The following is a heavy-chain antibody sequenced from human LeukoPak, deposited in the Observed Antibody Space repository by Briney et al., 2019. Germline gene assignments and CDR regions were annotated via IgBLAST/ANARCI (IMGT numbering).Heavy chain of an antibody. V-gene: IGHV3-48*03. CDR1: GFTFSSYE. CDR2: ISSSGSTI. Sequence: PGGSLRLSCAASGFTFSSYEMNWVRQAPGKGLEWVSYISSSGSTIYYADSVKGRFTISRDNAKNSLYLQMNSLRAEDTAVYYCARDYPTYYYDSSGYYKGGHWFDPWGQGTLVTVS. J-gene: IGHJ5*02. CDR3: ARDYPTYYYDSSGYYKGGHWFDP. D-gene: IGHD3-22*01.